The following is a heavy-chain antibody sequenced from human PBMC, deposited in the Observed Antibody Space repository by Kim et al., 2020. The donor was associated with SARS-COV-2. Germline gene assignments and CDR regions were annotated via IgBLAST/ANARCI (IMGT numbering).Heavy chain of an antibody. CDR2: FDPEDGET. D-gene: IGHD3-3*01. CDR3: ATAITIFGGFDP. V-gene: IGHV1-24*01. J-gene: IGHJ5*02. Sequence: ASVKVSCKVSGYTLTELSMHWVRQAPGKGFEWMGGFDPEDGETIYAQKFQGRVTMTEDTSTDTAYMELSSLRSEDTAVYCCATAITIFGGFDPWGQGTLVTVSS. CDR1: GYTLTELS.